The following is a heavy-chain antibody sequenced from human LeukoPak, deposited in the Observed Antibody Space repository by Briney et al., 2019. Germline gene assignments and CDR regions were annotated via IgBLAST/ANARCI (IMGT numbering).Heavy chain of an antibody. Sequence: GGSLRLSCAASGFTFSSYWMSWVRQAPGKGLEWVANIKQDGSEEYYVDSVKGRFTISRDNAKNSLYLQMDGLRAEDTAVYCCARAPYGDYADYWGQGTLVTVSS. CDR2: IKQDGSEE. V-gene: IGHV3-7*01. CDR1: GFTFSSYW. J-gene: IGHJ4*02. CDR3: ARAPYGDYADY. D-gene: IGHD4-17*01.